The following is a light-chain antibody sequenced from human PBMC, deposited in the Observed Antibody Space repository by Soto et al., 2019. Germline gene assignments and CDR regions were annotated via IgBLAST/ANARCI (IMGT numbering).Light chain of an antibody. CDR1: QSIINW. J-gene: IGKJ1*01. CDR2: GAS. CDR3: QQYDSFSGT. V-gene: IGKV1-5*01. Sequence: DVQMTQSPSTLSASVGGRVTITCRASQSIINWLVWYQQKPGKAPKLLIYGASSLESGVPSRFSGSGSGTEFTLTITNLQPDDFATYYCQQYDSFSGTFGQGTKVDIK.